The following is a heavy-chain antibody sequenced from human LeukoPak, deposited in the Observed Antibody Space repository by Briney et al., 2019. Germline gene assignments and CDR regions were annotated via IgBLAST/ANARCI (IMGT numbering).Heavy chain of an antibody. J-gene: IGHJ6*03. CDR2: ISSSSSYI. CDR1: GFTFSSYS. V-gene: IGHV3-21*01. Sequence: KTGGSLRLSCAASGFTFSSYSMNWVRQAPGKGLEWVSSISSSSSYIYYADSVKGRFTISRDDAKNSLYLQMNSLRAEVTAVYYCARDQGVYSYMDVWGKGTTVTVSS. CDR3: ARDQGVYSYMDV. D-gene: IGHD2-8*01.